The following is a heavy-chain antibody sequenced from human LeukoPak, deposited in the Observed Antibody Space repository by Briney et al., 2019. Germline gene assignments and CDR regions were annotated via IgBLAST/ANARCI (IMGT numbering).Heavy chain of an antibody. J-gene: IGHJ6*02. CDR1: GFTFSSYA. CDR3: AKGITTIFGVVTPWYYYGMDV. V-gene: IGHV3-23*01. CDR2: ISGSGGST. Sequence: GGSLRLSCAASGFTFSSYAMSWVRQAPGKGLEWVSAISGSGGSTYYADSVKGRFTISRDNSKNTLYLQMNSLRAEDTAVYYCAKGITTIFGVVTPWYYYGMDVWGQGTTVTVSS. D-gene: IGHD3-3*01.